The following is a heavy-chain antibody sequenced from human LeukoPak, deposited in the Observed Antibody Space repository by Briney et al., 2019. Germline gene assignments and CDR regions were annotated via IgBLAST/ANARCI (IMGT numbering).Heavy chain of an antibody. J-gene: IGHJ3*02. Sequence: GGSLRLSCAASGFTFSSYGMSWVRQAPGKGLEWVSAISGSGGSTYYADSVKGRFTISRDNSKSTLYLQMNSLRAEDTAVYCCAKVKGYYYDRGAFDIWGQGTMVTVSS. CDR1: GFTFSSYG. D-gene: IGHD3-10*02. CDR2: ISGSGGST. V-gene: IGHV3-23*01. CDR3: AKVKGYYYDRGAFDI.